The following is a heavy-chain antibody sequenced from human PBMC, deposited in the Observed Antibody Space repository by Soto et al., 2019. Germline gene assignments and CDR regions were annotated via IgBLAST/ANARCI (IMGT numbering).Heavy chain of an antibody. Sequence: PEGSLRLSCAASGFTFSSYAMSWVRQAPGKGLEWVSAISGSGGSTYYADSVKGRFTISRDNSKNTLYLQMNSLGAEDTAVYYCAKYPGYYDFWSGSPYWGQGTLVTVSS. CDR3: AKYPGYYDFWSGSPY. CDR1: GFTFSSYA. V-gene: IGHV3-23*01. D-gene: IGHD3-3*01. J-gene: IGHJ4*02. CDR2: ISGSGGST.